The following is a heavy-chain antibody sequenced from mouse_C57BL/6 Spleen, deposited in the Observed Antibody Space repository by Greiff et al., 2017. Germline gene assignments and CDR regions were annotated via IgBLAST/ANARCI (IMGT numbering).Heavy chain of an antibody. CDR1: GYTFTSYW. D-gene: IGHD1-1*01. J-gene: IGHJ2*01. Sequence: QVQLQQPGAELVKPGASVKLSCKAFGYTFTSYWMHWVKQRPGQGLEWIGMIHPNSGSTNYNEKSKSKATLTVDKSSSTAYMQLSSLTSEDSAVYYCARSDTTVVADYWGQGTTLTVSS. V-gene: IGHV1-64*01. CDR2: IHPNSGST. CDR3: ARSDTTVVADY.